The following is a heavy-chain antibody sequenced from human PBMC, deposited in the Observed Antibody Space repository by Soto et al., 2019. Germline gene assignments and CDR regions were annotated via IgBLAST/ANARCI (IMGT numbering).Heavy chain of an antibody. CDR2: IIPIFGTA. Sequence: SVKVSCKASGGTFSSYAISCVLQAPLQWREWMGGIIPIFGTANYAQKFQGRVTITADESTSTAYMELSSLRSEDTAVYYCARMMTTVTTGRWGYYYYGMDVWGQGTTVTVSS. V-gene: IGHV1-69*13. CDR1: GGTFSSYA. J-gene: IGHJ6*02. CDR3: ARMMTTVTTGRWGYYYYGMDV. D-gene: IGHD4-17*01.